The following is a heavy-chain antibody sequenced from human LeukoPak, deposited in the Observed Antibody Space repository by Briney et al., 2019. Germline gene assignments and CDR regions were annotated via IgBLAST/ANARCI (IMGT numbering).Heavy chain of an antibody. CDR1: GGSISSYY. CDR3: ASYDYVWGSLDY. V-gene: IGHV4-59*01. CDR2: IYYSGST. D-gene: IGHD3-16*01. Sequence: SETLSLTCTVSGGSISSYYWSWTRQPPGKGLEWIGYIYYSGSTNYNPSLKSRVTISVDTSKNQFSLRLSSVTAADTAVYYCASYDYVWGSLDYWGQGTLVTVSS. J-gene: IGHJ4*02.